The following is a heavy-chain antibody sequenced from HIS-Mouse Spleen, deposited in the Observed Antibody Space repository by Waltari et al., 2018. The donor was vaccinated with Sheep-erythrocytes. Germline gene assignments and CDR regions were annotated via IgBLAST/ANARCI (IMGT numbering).Heavy chain of an antibody. V-gene: IGHV3-21*01. J-gene: IGHJ4*02. CDR1: GFTFSSYS. CDR2: ISSISSYI. CDR3: ARVASGATFDY. Sequence: EVQLVESGGGLVKPGGSLRLSCAASGFTFSSYSMNWVRQAPGKGLEWVSSISSISSYIYYADSVKGRFTISRDNAKKSLYLQMNSLRAEDTAVYYCARVASGATFDYWGQGTLVTVSS. D-gene: IGHD1-26*01.